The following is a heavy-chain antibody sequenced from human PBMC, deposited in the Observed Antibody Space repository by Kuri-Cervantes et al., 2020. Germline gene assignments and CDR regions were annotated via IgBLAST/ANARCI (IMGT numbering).Heavy chain of an antibody. CDR1: GFTFSSYA. J-gene: IGHJ6*03. Sequence: GGSLSLSCAASGFTFSSYAMSWVRQAPGKGLEWVSAISGSGGSTYYVDSVKGRFTISRDNAKNSLYLQMNSLRAEDTAVYYCARDSSSWYYYYYYMDVWGKGTTVTVSS. V-gene: IGHV3-23*01. CDR2: ISGSGGST. D-gene: IGHD6-13*01. CDR3: ARDSSSWYYYYYYMDV.